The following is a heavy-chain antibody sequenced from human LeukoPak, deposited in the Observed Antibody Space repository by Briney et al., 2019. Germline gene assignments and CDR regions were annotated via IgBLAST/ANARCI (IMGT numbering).Heavy chain of an antibody. CDR2: IYPGDSDT. Sequence: TGESLKISCKGSGYSFSSNWIGWVRQMPGKGLEWMGIIYPGDSDTRFNPSFQGQVTISADKSISTAYLQWSSLKASDTAMYCCAKQDAGTYGYFAYWGQGTLVTVSS. J-gene: IGHJ4*02. D-gene: IGHD3-10*01. V-gene: IGHV5-51*01. CDR1: GYSFSSNW. CDR3: AKQDAGTYGYFAY.